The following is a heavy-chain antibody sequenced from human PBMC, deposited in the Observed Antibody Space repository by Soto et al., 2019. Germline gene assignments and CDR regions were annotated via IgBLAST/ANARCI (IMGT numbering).Heavy chain of an antibody. D-gene: IGHD3-16*01. V-gene: IGHV4-4*02. CDR2: IHQSGDT. CDR1: GDSVSNGNW. CDR3: ATRTSVLGIVTFY. Sequence: QVQLKESGPGLVTPWGPLSLTCAVSGDSVSNGNWWCWVRQPPGRGLEWVGEIHQSGDTNYNPSLKSRVTVSADRSNNQYSLRLNSVTAADTAMYYCATRTSVLGIVTFYWGQGILVTVSS. J-gene: IGHJ4*02.